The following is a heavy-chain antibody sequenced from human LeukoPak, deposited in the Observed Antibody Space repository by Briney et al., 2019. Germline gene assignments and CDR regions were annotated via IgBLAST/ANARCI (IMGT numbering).Heavy chain of an antibody. CDR2: IRYDGSNK. J-gene: IGHJ4*02. V-gene: IGHV3-30*02. D-gene: IGHD5-18*01. CDR1: GFTFSSCG. Sequence: GGSLRLSCAASGFTFSSCGMHWVRQAPGKGLEWVAFIRYDGSNKYYADSVKGRFTISRDNSKNTLYLQMNSLRAEDTAVYYCAKSDTAMVPGYYWGQGTLATVSS. CDR3: AKSDTAMVPGYY.